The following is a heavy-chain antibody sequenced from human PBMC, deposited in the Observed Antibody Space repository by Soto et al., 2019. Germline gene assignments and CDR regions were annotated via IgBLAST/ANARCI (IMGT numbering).Heavy chain of an antibody. CDR3: AKDLLPDYGDYGGGYAFDI. Sequence: GGSLRLSCAASGFTFSSYAMSWVRQAPGKGLEWVSAISGSGGSTYYADSVKGRFTISRDNSKNTLYLQMNSLRAEDTAVYYCAKDLLPDYGDYGGGYAFDIWGQGTMVTVSS. D-gene: IGHD4-17*01. J-gene: IGHJ3*02. V-gene: IGHV3-23*01. CDR1: GFTFSSYA. CDR2: ISGSGGST.